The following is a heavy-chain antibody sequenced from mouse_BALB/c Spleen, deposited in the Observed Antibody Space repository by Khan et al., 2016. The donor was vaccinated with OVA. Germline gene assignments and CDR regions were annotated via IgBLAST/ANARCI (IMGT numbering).Heavy chain of an antibody. CDR3: ARAYYRYDGYYAMDY. D-gene: IGHD2-14*01. V-gene: IGHV2-6-4*01. J-gene: IGHJ4*01. CDR2: IWGGGTT. Sequence: QVQLKQSGPGLVAPSQSLSITCTVSGFSLSRYNIHWVRQPPGKGLEWLGMIWGGGTTYYNSTLKSRLSISKDNSKSQVFLEMNSLQTEDTAMYYCARAYYRYDGYYAMDYWGQGTSVTVSS. CDR1: GFSLSRYN.